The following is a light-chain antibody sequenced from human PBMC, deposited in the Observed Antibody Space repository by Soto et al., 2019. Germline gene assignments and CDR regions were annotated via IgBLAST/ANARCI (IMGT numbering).Light chain of an antibody. CDR1: SGSIASNY. CDR3: QSYDSSAHWV. J-gene: IGLJ3*02. Sequence: NFMLTQPHSVSESPGKTVTISCTRSSGSIASNYVQWYQQRPGSAPTTVIYEDNQRPAGVPDRFSGSIDSSSNSASLTISGLKTEDEADYYCQSYDSSAHWVFGEGTKLTVL. CDR2: EDN. V-gene: IGLV6-57*03.